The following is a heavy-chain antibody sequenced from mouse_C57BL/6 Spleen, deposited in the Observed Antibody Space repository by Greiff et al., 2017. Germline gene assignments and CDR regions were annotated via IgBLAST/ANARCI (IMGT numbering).Heavy chain of an antibody. CDR1: GYTFTSYW. CDR3: ARADTVVATRYRYFEV. J-gene: IGHJ1*03. D-gene: IGHD1-1*01. Sequence: VQLQQPGTELVKPGASVKLSCKASGYTFTSYWMHWVKQRPGQGLEWIGNINPSNGGTNYNEKFKSKATLTVDKSSRTAYMQLSSLTSEDSAVYYCARADTVVATRYRYFEVGGTGTTVTVSS. V-gene: IGHV1-53*01. CDR2: INPSNGGT.